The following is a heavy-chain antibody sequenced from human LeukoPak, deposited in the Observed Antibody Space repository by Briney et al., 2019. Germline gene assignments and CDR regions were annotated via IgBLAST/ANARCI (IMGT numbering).Heavy chain of an antibody. CDR2: ISGSGGST. CDR1: GFTFSSYG. V-gene: IGHV3-23*01. J-gene: IGHJ4*02. D-gene: IGHD4-17*01. CDR3: VTTQFFFDY. Sequence: GGSLRLSCAASGFTFSSYGMSWVRQAPGKGLEWVSAISGSGGSTYYADSVKGRFTISRDNSKNTLYLQMNSLRAEVTAVYYCVTTQFFFDYWGQGTLVTVSS.